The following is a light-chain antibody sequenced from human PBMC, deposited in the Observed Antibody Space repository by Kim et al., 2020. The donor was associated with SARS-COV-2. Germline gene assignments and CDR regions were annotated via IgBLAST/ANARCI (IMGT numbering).Light chain of an antibody. J-gene: IGLJ2*01. Sequence: SYELTQPPSVSVSPGQTASITCSGDKLGDKYACWYQQKPGQSPVLVIYQDSKRPSGIPERFSGSNSWNTATLTISGTQAMDEADYYCQAWDSSTVVFCGG. CDR3: QAWDSSTVV. V-gene: IGLV3-1*01. CDR1: KLGDKY. CDR2: QDS.